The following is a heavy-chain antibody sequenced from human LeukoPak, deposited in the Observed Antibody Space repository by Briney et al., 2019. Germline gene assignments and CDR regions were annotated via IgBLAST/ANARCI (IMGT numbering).Heavy chain of an antibody. CDR1: GGSFSGYY. D-gene: IGHD3-9*01. V-gene: IGHV3-30-3*01. Sequence: LSLTCAVYGGSFSGYYWSWIRQPPGKGLEWVAVISYDGSNKYYADSVKGRFTISRDNSKNTLYLQMNSLRAEDTAVYYCAREPDFDWLSRLDYWGQGTLVTVSS. CDR3: AREPDFDWLSRLDY. CDR2: ISYDGSNK. J-gene: IGHJ4*02.